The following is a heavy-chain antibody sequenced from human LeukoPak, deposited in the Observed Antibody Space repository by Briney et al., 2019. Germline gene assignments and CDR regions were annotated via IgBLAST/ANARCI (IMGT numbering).Heavy chain of an antibody. Sequence: SETLSLTCTVSGGSISSDYWSWIRQPPGKGLEWIGYIYYSGSTNYNPSPKSRVTISVDTSKNQFSLKLSSVTAADTAVYYCARGRGYYYYTPFDYWGQGTLVTVSS. D-gene: IGHD3-22*01. V-gene: IGHV4-59*01. CDR2: IYYSGST. CDR3: ARGRGYYYYTPFDY. CDR1: GGSISSDY. J-gene: IGHJ4*02.